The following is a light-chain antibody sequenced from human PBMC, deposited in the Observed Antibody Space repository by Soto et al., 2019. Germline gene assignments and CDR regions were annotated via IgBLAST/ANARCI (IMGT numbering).Light chain of an antibody. J-gene: IGKJ1*01. Sequence: ATQMTQSPSSLSSSVGERITITCVASRDIGSDLSWYQQKPGKAPKLLIYAASTLQSGVPSRFSGSGSGTDFTLTISCLQSEDFATYYCQKYYSYPRKFGQGTKVDIK. CDR1: RDIGSD. CDR3: QKYYSYPRK. CDR2: AAS. V-gene: IGKV1-6*02.